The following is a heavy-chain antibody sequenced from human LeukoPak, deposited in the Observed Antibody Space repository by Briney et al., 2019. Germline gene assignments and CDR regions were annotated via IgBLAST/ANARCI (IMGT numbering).Heavy chain of an antibody. Sequence: ASVKVSCKASGYAFTSCGISWVRQAPGQGLEWMAWMNPNSGGTSYAQKFQGRVTMTRDTSISTAYMELSRLRFDDTAVYYCARNKEGKSLDYWGQGTLVTVSS. V-gene: IGHV1-2*02. CDR1: GYAFTSCG. CDR2: MNPNSGGT. J-gene: IGHJ4*02. CDR3: ARNKEGKSLDY.